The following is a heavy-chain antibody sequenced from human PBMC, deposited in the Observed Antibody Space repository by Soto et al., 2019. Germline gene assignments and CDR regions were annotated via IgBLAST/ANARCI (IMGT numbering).Heavy chain of an antibody. J-gene: IGHJ4*02. CDR3: EAWPDYYDSSGNIDN. D-gene: IGHD3-22*01. CDR2: IVGGSGNT. Sequence: SVKVSCKASGFTFTSSAVQWVRQARGQRLEWIGWIVGGSGNTNYAQKFQERVTITRDMSTSTAYMELSSLRSEDTAVYYCEAWPDYYDSSGNIDNWGQGTLVTVSS. CDR1: GFTFTSSA. V-gene: IGHV1-58*01.